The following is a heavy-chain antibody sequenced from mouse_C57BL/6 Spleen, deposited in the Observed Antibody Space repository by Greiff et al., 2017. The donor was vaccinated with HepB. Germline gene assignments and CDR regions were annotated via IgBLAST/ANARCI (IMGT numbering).Heavy chain of an antibody. CDR3: ARSGNYGSSCFDY. CDR1: GYTFTDYN. V-gene: IGHV1-22*01. Sequence: VQLQQSGPELVKPGASVKMSCKASGYTFTDYNMHWVKQSHGKSLEWIGYINPNNGGTSYNQKFKGKATLTVNKSSSTAYMELRSLTSEDSAVYYCARSGNYGSSCFDYWGQGTTLTVSS. J-gene: IGHJ2*01. D-gene: IGHD1-1*01. CDR2: INPNNGGT.